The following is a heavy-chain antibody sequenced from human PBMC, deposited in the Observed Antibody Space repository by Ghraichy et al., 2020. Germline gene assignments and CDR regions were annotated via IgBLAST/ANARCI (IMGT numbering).Heavy chain of an antibody. V-gene: IGHV4-39*01. Sequence: LSLTCTVSGGSISSSSYYWGWIRQPPGKGLEWIGSIYYSGSTYYNPSLKSRVTISVDTSKNQFSLKLSSVTAADTAVYYCARSPRITTSNWFDPWGQGTLVTVSS. J-gene: IGHJ5*02. D-gene: IGHD3-3*01. CDR1: GGSISSSSYY. CDR3: ARSPRITTSNWFDP. CDR2: IYYSGST.